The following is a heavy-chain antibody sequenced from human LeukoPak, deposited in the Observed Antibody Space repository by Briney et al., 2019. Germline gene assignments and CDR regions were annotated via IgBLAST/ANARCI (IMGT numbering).Heavy chain of an antibody. CDR2: ISSSSTYI. D-gene: IGHD6-13*01. CDR3: ARGHSITAAGDFDY. J-gene: IGHJ4*02. V-gene: IGHV3-21*01. Sequence: GGSLRLSCAASGFTFSTYSMNWVRQAPGQGLEWVSSISSSSTYIYFTDSVKGLFTISRDNAKNSLYLQMNSLRAEDTAVYYCARGHSITAAGDFDYWGQGTLVTVSS. CDR1: GFTFSTYS.